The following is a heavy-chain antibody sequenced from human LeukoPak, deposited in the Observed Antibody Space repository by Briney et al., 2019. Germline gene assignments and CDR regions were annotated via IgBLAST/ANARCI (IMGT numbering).Heavy chain of an antibody. J-gene: IGHJ6*02. CDR3: ARIVPSIAAAGTAAYHYYGMDV. D-gene: IGHD6-13*01. Sequence: SETLSLTCAVYGGSFSGYYWSWIRQPPGKGLEWIGEINHSGSTNYNPSLKSRVTISVDTSKNQFSLKLSSVTAADTAVYYCARIVPSIAAAGTAAYHYYGMDVWGQGTTVTVSS. V-gene: IGHV4-34*01. CDR1: GGSFSGYY. CDR2: INHSGST.